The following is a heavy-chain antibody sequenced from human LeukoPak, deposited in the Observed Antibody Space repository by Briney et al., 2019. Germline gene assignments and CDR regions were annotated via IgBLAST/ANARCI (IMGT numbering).Heavy chain of an antibody. V-gene: IGHV1-69*05. CDR2: IIPIFGTA. J-gene: IGHJ5*02. Sequence: SVKVSCKASGGTFSSYAISWVRQAPGQGLEWMGRIIPIFGTANYALKFQGRVTITTDESTSTAYMELSSLRSEDTAVYYCARTRYNWNYVTDWFDPWGQGTLVTVSS. CDR1: GGTFSSYA. CDR3: ARTRYNWNYVTDWFDP. D-gene: IGHD1-7*01.